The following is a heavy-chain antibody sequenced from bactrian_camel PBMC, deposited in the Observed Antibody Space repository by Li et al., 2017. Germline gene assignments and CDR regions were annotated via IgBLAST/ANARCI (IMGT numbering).Heavy chain of an antibody. CDR2: IHTGDGRS. CDR1: GFRPSNTW. Sequence: HVQLVESGGGLVQPGGSLRLSCAASGFRPSNTWIQWVRQAPGKGLEWVSGIHTGDGRSNSVDSVKGRFSISADNAKNTVYLQMNSLKPEDTAMYYCAAGVYNEYVPFAETDFHYWGQGTQVTVS. D-gene: IGHD4*01. J-gene: IGHJ6*01. V-gene: IGHV3S1*01. CDR3: AAGVYNEYVPFAETDFHY.